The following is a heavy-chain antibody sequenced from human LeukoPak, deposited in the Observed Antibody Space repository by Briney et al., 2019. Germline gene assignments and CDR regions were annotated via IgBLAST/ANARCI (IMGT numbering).Heavy chain of an antibody. CDR3: AKEGVTIFGVVIIEAEYFQH. Sequence: GGSLRLSCAASGFTFSSYAMSWVRQAPGKGLEWVSAISGSGGSTYYADSVKGRFTISRDNSKNTLYLQMNSLRAEDTAVYYCAKEGVTIFGVVIIEAEYFQHWGQGTLVTVSS. V-gene: IGHV3-23*01. CDR2: ISGSGGST. CDR1: GFTFSSYA. J-gene: IGHJ1*01. D-gene: IGHD3-3*01.